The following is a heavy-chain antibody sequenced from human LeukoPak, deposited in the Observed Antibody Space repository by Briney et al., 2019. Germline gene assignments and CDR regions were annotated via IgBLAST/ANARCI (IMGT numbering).Heavy chain of an antibody. CDR3: ARFPHYYDSSGYYKNAFDI. D-gene: IGHD3-22*01. J-gene: IGHJ3*02. Sequence: ASVKVSCKASGYTFTSYAMNWVRQAPGQGLEWMGWINPNSGGTNYAQKFQGRVTMTRDTSISTAYMELSRLRSDDTAVYYCARFPHYYDSSGYYKNAFDIWGQGTMVTVSS. CDR1: GYTFTSYA. V-gene: IGHV1-2*02. CDR2: INPNSGGT.